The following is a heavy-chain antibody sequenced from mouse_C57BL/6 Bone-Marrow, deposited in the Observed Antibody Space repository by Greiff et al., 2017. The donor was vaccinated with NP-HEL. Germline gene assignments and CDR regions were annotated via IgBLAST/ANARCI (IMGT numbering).Heavy chain of an antibody. CDR1: GFTFSSYA. CDR3: TRGGIYDGFAY. Sequence: EVQGVESGEGLVKPGGSLKLSCAASGFTFSSYAMSWVRQTPEKRLEWVAYISSGGDYIYYADTVKGRFTISRDNARNTLYLQMSSLKSEDTAMYYCTRGGIYDGFAYWGQGTLVTVSA. J-gene: IGHJ3*01. D-gene: IGHD2-3*01. CDR2: ISSGGDYI. V-gene: IGHV5-9-1*02.